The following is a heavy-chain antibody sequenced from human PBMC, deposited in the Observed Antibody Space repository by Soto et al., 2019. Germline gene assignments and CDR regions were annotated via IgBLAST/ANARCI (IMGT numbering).Heavy chain of an antibody. CDR2: IYYSGST. D-gene: IGHD3-3*01. V-gene: IGHV4-39*01. CDR1: GGSISSSSYY. CDR3: VVLRFLEWGGRGLYYYYGMDV. J-gene: IGHJ6*02. Sequence: SETLSLTCTVSGGSISSSSYYWGWIRQPPGKGLEWIGSIYYSGSTYYNPSLKSRVTISVDTSKNQFSLKLSSVTAADTAVYYCVVLRFLEWGGRGLYYYYGMDVWGQGTTVTVSS.